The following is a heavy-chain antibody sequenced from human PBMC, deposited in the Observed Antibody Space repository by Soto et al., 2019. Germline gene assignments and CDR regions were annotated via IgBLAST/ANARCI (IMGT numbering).Heavy chain of an antibody. V-gene: IGHV3-7*03. J-gene: IGHJ4*02. CDR2: IKQSGSET. Sequence: PGGSLRLSCAGSGFILSNYCMTWVRQAPGKGLEWVANIKQSGSETSYVDSVKGRCSISRANAKSSLYLQMNDLRAEATAVYYFASRPPEVNYYGVFDYWGQGALVTVSS. CDR1: GFILSNYC. CDR3: ASRPPEVNYYGVFDY. D-gene: IGHD3-3*01.